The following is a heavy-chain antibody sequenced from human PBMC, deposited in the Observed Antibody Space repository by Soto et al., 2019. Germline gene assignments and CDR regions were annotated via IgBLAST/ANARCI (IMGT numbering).Heavy chain of an antibody. V-gene: IGHV1-69*13. D-gene: IGHD3-16*02. Sequence: SVKVSCKASGGTFSSYAISWVRQAPGQGLEWMGGIIPIFGTANYAQKFQGRVTITADESTSTAYMELSSLRSEDTAVYYCALNPDYDYVWGSYRHFDYWGQGTLVTVSS. CDR1: GGTFSSYA. J-gene: IGHJ4*02. CDR3: ALNPDYDYVWGSYRHFDY. CDR2: IIPIFGTA.